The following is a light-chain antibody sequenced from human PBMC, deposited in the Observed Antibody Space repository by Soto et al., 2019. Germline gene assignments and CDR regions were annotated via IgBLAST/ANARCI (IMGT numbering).Light chain of an antibody. CDR1: QSVRNNY. Sequence: EIVLTQSPGNLSLSPGERATLSCRASQSVRNNYLAWHQHKPGQAPRLLIYGASTRATGIPGRFSGSGSGTDFTLTISRLEPEDFAVYYCHQYGSSPWALGQGTKVEIK. CDR2: GAS. CDR3: HQYGSSPWA. V-gene: IGKV3-20*01. J-gene: IGKJ1*01.